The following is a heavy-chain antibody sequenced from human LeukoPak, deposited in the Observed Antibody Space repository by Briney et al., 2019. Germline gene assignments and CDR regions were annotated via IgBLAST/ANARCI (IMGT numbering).Heavy chain of an antibody. Sequence: PGRSLRLSCAASGFSFSDYALHWVRQAPGKGLEWVAIISYDGSNKEYADSLKGRFTISRDNSKNTLYLQMSCLRVEDTAVYYCARHLRWLQCFDYWGRGTLVTVSS. D-gene: IGHD5-24*01. V-gene: IGHV3-30-3*01. CDR3: ARHLRWLQCFDY. J-gene: IGHJ4*02. CDR1: GFSFSDYA. CDR2: ISYDGSNK.